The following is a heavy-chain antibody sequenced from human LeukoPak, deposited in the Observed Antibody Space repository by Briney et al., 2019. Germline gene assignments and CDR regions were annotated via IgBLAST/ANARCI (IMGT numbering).Heavy chain of an antibody. CDR3: AREPRDDDAFDI. D-gene: IGHD1-14*01. CDR1: GGSISSSLYH. V-gene: IGHV4-39*02. J-gene: IGHJ3*02. Sequence: TSETLSLTCTVSGGSISSSLYHWGWIRQSPGKNLEWLGSIYYTGTTHYNPSLKSRVTISVDTSKDQFSLNLSSVTAADTAVYYCAREPRDDDAFDIWGQGTMVTVSS. CDR2: IYYTGTT.